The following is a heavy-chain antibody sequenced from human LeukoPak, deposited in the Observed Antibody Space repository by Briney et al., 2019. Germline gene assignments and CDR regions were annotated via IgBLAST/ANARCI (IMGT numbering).Heavy chain of an antibody. CDR3: ARDSLIVGATDAFDI. Sequence: ASVKVSCKASGGTFSSYAISWVRQAPGQGLEWMGGIIPIFGTANYAQKFQGRVTITADESTSTAYMELSSLRSDDTAVYYCARDSLIVGATDAFDIWGQGTMVTVSS. CDR2: IIPIFGTA. J-gene: IGHJ3*02. CDR1: GGTFSSYA. V-gene: IGHV1-69*13. D-gene: IGHD1-26*01.